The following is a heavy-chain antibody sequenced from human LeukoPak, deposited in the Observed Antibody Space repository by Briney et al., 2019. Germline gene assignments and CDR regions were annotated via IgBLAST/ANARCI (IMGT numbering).Heavy chain of an antibody. Sequence: SETLSLTCSVSGGSISRSRDYWGWIRQPPGKGLEWIGSIYYSGSTYYNPSLESRVTISVDSSKNQFSLNLPSVTAADTAVYYCARGAIFGVVHDAFDIWGQGTMVTVSS. CDR1: GGSISRSRDY. D-gene: IGHD3-3*01. V-gene: IGHV4-39*01. J-gene: IGHJ3*02. CDR3: ARGAIFGVVHDAFDI. CDR2: IYYSGST.